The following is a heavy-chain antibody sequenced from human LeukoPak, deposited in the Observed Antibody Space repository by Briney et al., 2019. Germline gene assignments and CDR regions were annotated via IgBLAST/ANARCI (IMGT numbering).Heavy chain of an antibody. V-gene: IGHV4-59*01. CDR1: GGSISSYY. D-gene: IGHD3-10*01. CDR2: IYYSGST. CDR3: ARVDYGSGSYSIGTFYFDY. Sequence: PSETLSLTCTVSGGSISSYYWSWIRQPPGKGLEWIGYIYYSGSTNYNPSLKSRVTISVDTSKNQFSLKLSSVTAADTAVYYCARVDYGSGSYSIGTFYFDYWGQGTLVTVYS. J-gene: IGHJ4*02.